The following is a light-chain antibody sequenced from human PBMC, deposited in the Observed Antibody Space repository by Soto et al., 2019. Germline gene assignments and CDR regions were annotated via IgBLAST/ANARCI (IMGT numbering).Light chain of an antibody. J-gene: IGKJ2*01. CDR2: DAS. Sequence: DIQMTQSPSTLSASVGDRVTITCRASQKIHSWLAWYQQKPGKAPKLLIHDASTLEGGVSSRFGGSGTGTEFTLTISSLQPDDFATYYCQQYHTYSYTFGQGTKLEIK. CDR1: QKIHSW. V-gene: IGKV1-5*01. CDR3: QQYHTYSYT.